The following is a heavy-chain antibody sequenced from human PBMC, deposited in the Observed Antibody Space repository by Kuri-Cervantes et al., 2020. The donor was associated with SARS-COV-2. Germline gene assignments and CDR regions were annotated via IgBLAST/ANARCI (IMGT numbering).Heavy chain of an antibody. CDR1: GFIFNTYA. D-gene: IGHD2-15*01. CDR2: ISGSGGST. CDR3: ARDGLAYCSGGSCYSDYHIDY. V-gene: IGHV3-23*01. Sequence: LSLTCAASGFIFNTYAMSWVRQAPGKGLEWGSAISGSGGSTYYADSVKGRFTISRDNSKNTLYLQMNSLRAEDTAVYYCARDGLAYCSGGSCYSDYHIDYWGQGTLVTVSS. J-gene: IGHJ4*02.